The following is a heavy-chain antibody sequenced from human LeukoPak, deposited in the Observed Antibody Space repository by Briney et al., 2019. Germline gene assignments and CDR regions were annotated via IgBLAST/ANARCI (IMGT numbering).Heavy chain of an antibody. CDR2: INPSGGST. Sequence: EASVKVSCKASGYTFTSYYIHWVRQAPGQGLEWMGLINPSGGSTNYAQKFQGRVTMTRDTSTSTVYMELSSLRHDDLAVYYCARGRGKSGSNRDFYYYYYMDVWGKGTTHTVSS. J-gene: IGHJ6*03. D-gene: IGHD2-15*01. CDR3: ARGRGKSGSNRDFYYYYYMDV. CDR1: GYTFTSYY. V-gene: IGHV1-46*01.